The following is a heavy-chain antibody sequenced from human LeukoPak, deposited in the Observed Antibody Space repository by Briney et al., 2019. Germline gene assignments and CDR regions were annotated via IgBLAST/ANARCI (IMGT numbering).Heavy chain of an antibody. Sequence: GGSLRLSCAASGFAVSSNHMSWVRQAPGKGLEWVSVIYRDGSAYYADSLQGRFTIFRDNSKNTVYLQMNSLRAEDTAVYYCARGSELGATCDYWGQGTLVTVSS. J-gene: IGHJ4*02. D-gene: IGHD1-26*01. CDR1: GFAVSSNH. CDR3: ARGSELGATCDY. V-gene: IGHV3-66*01. CDR2: IYRDGSA.